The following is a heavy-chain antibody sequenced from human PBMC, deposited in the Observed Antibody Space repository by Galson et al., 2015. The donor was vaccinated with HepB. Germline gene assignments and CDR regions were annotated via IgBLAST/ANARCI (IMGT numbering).Heavy chain of an antibody. Sequence: SLRLSCAASGFTFSNAWMSWVRQAPGKGLEWVGRIKSKTDGGTTDYAAPVKGRFTISRDDSKNTLYLQMNSLKTEDTAVYYCTTDPTEDIFWSGYYSLFYYYYYYMDVWGKGTTVTVSS. CDR3: TTDPTEDIFWSGYYSLFYYYYYYMDV. CDR1: GFTFSNAW. J-gene: IGHJ6*03. D-gene: IGHD3-3*01. CDR2: IKSKTDGGTT. V-gene: IGHV3-15*01.